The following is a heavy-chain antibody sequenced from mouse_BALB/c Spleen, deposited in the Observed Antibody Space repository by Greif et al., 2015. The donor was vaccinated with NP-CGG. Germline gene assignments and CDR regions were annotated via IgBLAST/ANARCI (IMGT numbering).Heavy chain of an antibody. CDR3: ARSYYYGSSQYYFDY. CDR2: ISSGSSTI. V-gene: IGHV5-17*02. D-gene: IGHD1-1*01. Sequence: EVQLVESGGGLVQPGGSRKLSCAASGFTFSSFGMHWVRQAPEKGLEWVAYISSGSSTIYYADTVKGRFTIPRDNPKNTLFLQMTSLRSEDTAMYYCARSYYYGSSQYYFDYWGQGTTLTVSS. J-gene: IGHJ2*01. CDR1: GFTFSSFG.